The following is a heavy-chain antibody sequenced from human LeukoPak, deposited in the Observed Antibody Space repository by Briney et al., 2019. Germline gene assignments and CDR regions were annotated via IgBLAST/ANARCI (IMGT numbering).Heavy chain of an antibody. D-gene: IGHD1-14*01. Sequence: GGSLRLSCAASGFTFSSYEMNWVRQAPGKGLEWVSYISSSGSTIYYADSVKGRFTISRDNAKKSLCLQMNSLRAEDTAVYYCARVGMTDPHAFDIWGQGTMVTVSS. J-gene: IGHJ3*02. CDR1: GFTFSSYE. V-gene: IGHV3-48*03. CDR2: ISSSGSTI. CDR3: ARVGMTDPHAFDI.